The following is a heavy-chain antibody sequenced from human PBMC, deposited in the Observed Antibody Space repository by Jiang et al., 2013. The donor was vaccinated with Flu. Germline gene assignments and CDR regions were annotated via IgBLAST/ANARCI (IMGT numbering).Heavy chain of an antibody. Sequence: GAEVKKPGSSVRVSCEASGGALSRSAFGWVRQAPGRGLEWVGGITPVFSLTVFAQRFQNRATITADESTNTVSMNLSDLTSEDTAVYYCAATQYYFDSRGPYAMDVWGQGTTVSVSS. CDR3: AATQYYFDSRGPYAMDV. CDR1: GGALSRSA. CDR2: ITPVFSLT. D-gene: IGHD3-22*01. V-gene: IGHV1-69*01. J-gene: IGHJ6*02.